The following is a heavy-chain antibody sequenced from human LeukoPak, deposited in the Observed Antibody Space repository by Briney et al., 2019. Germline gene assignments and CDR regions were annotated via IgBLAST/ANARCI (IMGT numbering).Heavy chain of an antibody. Sequence: LRLSCAASGFTFSSYAMSWVRQAPGKGLEWIGYIYYSGNTYYNPSLKSRVTMSVDTSKNQFSLKLTSVTAADTAVYYCARDVGFCSGGSCYPYNWFDPWGQGTLVTVSS. CDR3: ARDVGFCSGGSCYPYNWFDP. V-gene: IGHV4-31*02. D-gene: IGHD2-15*01. J-gene: IGHJ5*02. CDR1: GFTFSSYA. CDR2: IYYSGNT.